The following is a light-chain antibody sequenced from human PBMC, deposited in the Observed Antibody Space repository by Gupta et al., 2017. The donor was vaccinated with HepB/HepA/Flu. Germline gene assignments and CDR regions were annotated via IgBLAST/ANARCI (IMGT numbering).Light chain of an antibody. J-gene: IGKJ5*01. Sequence: DIVVTQSPLSLPVTPGEPASISCRSSQSLLHRTEYNSLDWYLQKAGQSPQLLIYMGSTRASGVPDRFSGSGSGTDFTLTISRVEAEDVGIYYCMQALQTPITFGQGTRLEIK. CDR3: MQALQTPIT. V-gene: IGKV2-28*01. CDR1: QSLLHRTEYNS. CDR2: MGS.